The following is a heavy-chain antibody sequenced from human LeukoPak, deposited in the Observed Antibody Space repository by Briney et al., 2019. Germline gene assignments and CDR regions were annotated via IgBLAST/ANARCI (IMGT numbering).Heavy chain of an antibody. D-gene: IGHD5-24*01. CDR1: EFTFSTYG. CDR2: IKEDGSET. Sequence: GGSLRLSCAASEFTFSTYGMNWVRQVPGKGLECLANIKEDGSETYYADSVKGRFTISRDNPKNLLFLQINSLRVEDTAVYYCARETPRRGETRDGYRWGQGTLVTVSS. V-gene: IGHV3-7*01. CDR3: ARETPRRGETRDGYR. J-gene: IGHJ4*02.